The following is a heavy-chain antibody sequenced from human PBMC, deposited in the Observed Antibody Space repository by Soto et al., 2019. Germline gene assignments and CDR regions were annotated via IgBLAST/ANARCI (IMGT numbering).Heavy chain of an antibody. CDR3: VKGRATYDHDGTGDY. J-gene: IGHJ4*02. CDR2: ISGSGGFT. CDR1: GFTFSSYA. V-gene: IGHV3-23*01. Sequence: EVQLLESGGGLVQPGGSLRLSCAASGFTFSSYAMSWVRQAPGKGLEWVSAISGSGGFTYYADSVKGRFTISRDNSKNTVYLQMNSLRAEDTAVYYCVKGRATYDHDGTGDYWGQGTLVTVSS. D-gene: IGHD3-22*01.